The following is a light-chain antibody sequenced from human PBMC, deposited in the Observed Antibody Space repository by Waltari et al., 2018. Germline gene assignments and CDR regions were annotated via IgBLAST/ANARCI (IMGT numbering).Light chain of an antibody. CDR3: SSYTRSSTCV. J-gene: IGLJ3*02. CDR2: DVT. CDR1: SSDVGSYNY. V-gene: IGLV2-14*01. Sequence: QSALTQPASVSGSTGQSITISCTGTSSDVGSYNYVSWYQQHPGKAPKLMIYDVTKRPAGGPNRCSGATSANTASLTISGLQAEDDADYYCSSYTRSSTCVFGGGTKLTVL.